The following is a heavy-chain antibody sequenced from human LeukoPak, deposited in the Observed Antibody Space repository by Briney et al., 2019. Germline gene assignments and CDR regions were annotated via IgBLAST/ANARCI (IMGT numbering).Heavy chain of an antibody. CDR2: ISGSGGST. J-gene: IGHJ1*01. CDR3: AKVSGGYFQH. Sequence: GGSLRLSCAASGFTFSSYAMSWVRQAPGKGLERVSAISGSGGSTYYADSVKGRFTISRDNSKNTLYLQMNSLGAEDTAVYYCAKVSGGYFQHWGQGTLVTVSS. CDR1: GFTFSSYA. D-gene: IGHD2/OR15-2a*01. V-gene: IGHV3-23*01.